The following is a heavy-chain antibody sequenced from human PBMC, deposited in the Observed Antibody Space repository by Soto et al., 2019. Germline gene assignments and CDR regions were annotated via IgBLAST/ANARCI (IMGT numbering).Heavy chain of an antibody. CDR3: ARGDYPNRHMDV. CDR1: GGSISSGGYY. D-gene: IGHD4-17*01. J-gene: IGHJ6*03. Sequence: LSLTCTVSGGSISSGGYYWSWIRQHPGKGLEWIGYIYYSGSTYYNPSLKSRVTISVDTSKNQFSLKLSSVTAADTAVYYCARGDYPNRHMDVWGKGTTVTVSS. CDR2: IYYSGST. V-gene: IGHV4-31*03.